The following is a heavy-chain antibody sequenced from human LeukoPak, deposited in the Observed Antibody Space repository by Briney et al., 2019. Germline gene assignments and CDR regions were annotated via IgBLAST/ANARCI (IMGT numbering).Heavy chain of an antibody. D-gene: IGHD3-9*01. Sequence: GGSLRLSCAASGFTFSSYEMNWVRQAPGKGLEWVAVISYDGSNKYYADSVKGRFTISRDNSKNTLYLQMNSLRAEDTAVYYCAKGLLRYFYYFDYWGQGTLVTVSS. CDR2: ISYDGSNK. J-gene: IGHJ4*02. CDR1: GFTFSSYE. CDR3: AKGLLRYFYYFDY. V-gene: IGHV3-30*18.